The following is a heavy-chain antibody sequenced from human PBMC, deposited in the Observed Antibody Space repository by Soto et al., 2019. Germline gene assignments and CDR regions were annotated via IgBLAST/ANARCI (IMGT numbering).Heavy chain of an antibody. Sequence: SETLSLTCAVYGGSLSGYYLSWIRQPPGKGLEWIGEINHRGSTNYNPSLKSRVTISVDTSKNEFSLKLSSVTAADTAVYYCARSTYSGTLFDYWVQGTLVTVSS. J-gene: IGHJ4*02. CDR1: GGSLSGYY. CDR2: INHRGST. D-gene: IGHD1-26*01. V-gene: IGHV4-34*01. CDR3: ARSTYSGTLFDY.